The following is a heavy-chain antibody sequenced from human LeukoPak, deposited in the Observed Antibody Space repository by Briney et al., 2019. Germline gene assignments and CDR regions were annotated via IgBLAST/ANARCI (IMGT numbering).Heavy chain of an antibody. V-gene: IGHV4-4*09. CDR2: IYTSGST. CDR1: GGSISSYY. J-gene: IGHJ6*03. D-gene: IGHD1-20*01. Sequence: SETLSLTCTVSGGSISSYYWSWIRQPPGKGLEWIGYIYTSGSTNYNPSLKSRVTMSVDTSKNQFSLKLSSVTAADTAVYYCARDQGYNWNYYYYYMDVWGKGTTVTVSS. CDR3: ARDQGYNWNYYYYYMDV.